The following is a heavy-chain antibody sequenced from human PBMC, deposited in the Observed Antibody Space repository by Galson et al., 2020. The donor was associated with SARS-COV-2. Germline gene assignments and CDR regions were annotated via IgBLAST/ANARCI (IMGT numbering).Heavy chain of an antibody. Sequence: SETLSLTCTVSGGSISSGGYYWSWIRQHPGKGLEWIGYIYYSWSTYYNPSLKSRVTISVDTSKNQFSLKLSSVTAADTAVYYCASERVLPTKYYYYGMDVWGQGTTVTVSS. CDR3: ASERVLPTKYYYYGMDV. CDR1: GGSISSGGYY. CDR2: IYYSWST. D-gene: IGHD2-2*01. J-gene: IGHJ6*02. V-gene: IGHV4-31*03.